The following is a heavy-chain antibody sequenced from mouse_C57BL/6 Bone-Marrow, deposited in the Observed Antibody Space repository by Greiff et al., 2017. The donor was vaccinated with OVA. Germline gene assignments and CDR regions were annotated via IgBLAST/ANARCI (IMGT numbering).Heavy chain of an antibody. CDR2: ISDGGSYT. D-gene: IGHD2-4*01. J-gene: IGHJ2*01. Sequence: EVKLMESGGGLVKPGGSLKLSCAASGFTFSSYAMSWVRQTPEKRLEWVATISDGGSYTYYPDNVKGRFTISSDNAKNNLYLQMSHLKSEDTAMYYCAREGYDYDRGLDYWGQGTTLTVSS. CDR3: AREGYDYDRGLDY. V-gene: IGHV5-4*01. CDR1: GFTFSSYA.